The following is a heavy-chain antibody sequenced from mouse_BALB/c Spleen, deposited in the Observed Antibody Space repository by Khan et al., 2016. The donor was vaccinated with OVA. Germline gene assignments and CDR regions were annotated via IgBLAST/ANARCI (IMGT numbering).Heavy chain of an antibody. CDR3: SSRLPGSFAY. J-gene: IGHJ3*01. Sequence: EVELVESGGDSVKPGGSLKLSCAASGFTFSSYSMSWVRQTPDKRLEWVATMSSGGDYTYYPDSVKGRFTISRDNAKNTLYLQMSSLRSEDTAMYYCSSRLPGSFAYWGQGTLVTVSA. CDR2: MSSGGDYT. V-gene: IGHV5-6*01. D-gene: IGHD4-1*01. CDR1: GFTFSSYS.